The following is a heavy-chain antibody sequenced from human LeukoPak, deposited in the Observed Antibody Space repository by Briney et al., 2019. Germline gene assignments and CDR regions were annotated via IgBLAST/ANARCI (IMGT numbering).Heavy chain of an antibody. Sequence: SETLSLTCAVYGGSLSGYYWSWIRQPPGKGLEWIGEINHSGSTNYNPSLKSRVTISVDTSKNQFSLKLSSVTAADTAVYYCARVGKRSSSSLFDYWGQGTLVTVSS. V-gene: IGHV4-34*01. CDR1: GGSLSGYY. CDR2: INHSGST. D-gene: IGHD6-6*01. J-gene: IGHJ4*02. CDR3: ARVGKRSSSSLFDY.